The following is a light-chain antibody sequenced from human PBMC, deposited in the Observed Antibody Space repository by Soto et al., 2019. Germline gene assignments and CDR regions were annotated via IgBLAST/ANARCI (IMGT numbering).Light chain of an antibody. CDR2: DAS. V-gene: IGKV1-5*01. Sequence: DIQMTQSPSTLSASVGARVTISCRARQSVSRWLAWYPQKPGKAPKLLIYDASSLEGGVPSRFSASGSGTEFTLTISNLQPDDIATYYCQQYENYWTFGQGTKVDIK. CDR1: QSVSRW. CDR3: QQYENYWT. J-gene: IGKJ1*01.